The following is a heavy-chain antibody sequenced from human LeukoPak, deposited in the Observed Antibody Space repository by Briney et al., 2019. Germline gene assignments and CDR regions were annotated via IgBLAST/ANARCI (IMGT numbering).Heavy chain of an antibody. CDR1: GFTFSSYE. Sequence: GGSLRLSCAASGFTFSSYEMNWVRQAPGKGLEWVSYISSSGSTIYYADSVKGRFTISRDSAKNSLYLQMNSLRAEDTAVYYCARVGWLSPPFDYWGQGTLVTVSS. J-gene: IGHJ4*02. CDR3: ARVGWLSPPFDY. D-gene: IGHD3-9*01. V-gene: IGHV3-48*03. CDR2: ISSSGSTI.